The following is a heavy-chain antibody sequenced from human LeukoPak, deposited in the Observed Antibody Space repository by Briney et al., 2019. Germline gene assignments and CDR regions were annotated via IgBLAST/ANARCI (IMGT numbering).Heavy chain of an antibody. Sequence: PGGSLRLSCAASGFTFSSYGMSWVRQAPGKGLKWVSDISASGGSTYYADSVKGRFTISRDNSKKTLHLQMNSLRVEDTAIYYCAKASSAGDSSSWNYWGQGILVTVSS. J-gene: IGHJ4*02. CDR3: AKASSAGDSSSWNY. CDR1: GFTFSSYG. CDR2: ISASGGST. V-gene: IGHV3-23*01. D-gene: IGHD6-13*01.